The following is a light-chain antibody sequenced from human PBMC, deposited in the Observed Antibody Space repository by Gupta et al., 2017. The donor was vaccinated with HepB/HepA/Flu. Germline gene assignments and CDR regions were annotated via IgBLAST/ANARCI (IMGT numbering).Light chain of an antibody. Sequence: QSALTQHASLSGSPGQSISISCTGTSSDYVSWYQQYPGKAPKLLIYNVSDRPSWVSHRFSGSKSGNTASLSISGLQTEDEAYYYCSSYTYTTTLVVFGGGTKLTVL. V-gene: IGLV2-14*03. CDR3: SSYTYTTTLVV. CDR1: SSDY. CDR2: NVS. J-gene: IGLJ2*01.